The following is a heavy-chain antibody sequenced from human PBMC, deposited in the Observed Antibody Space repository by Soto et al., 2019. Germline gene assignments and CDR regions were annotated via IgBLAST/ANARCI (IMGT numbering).Heavy chain of an antibody. CDR3: ARGPYSSGWYVVDY. D-gene: IGHD6-19*01. CDR2: PYSSGNT. CDR1: GASISAYA. J-gene: IGHJ4*02. V-gene: IGHV4-4*07. Sequence: SETLSLTCTVSGASISAYAWSWIRQPAGKGLEWIGRPYSSGNTNYNPSFKSRLTMSADTSKNQFSLKLSSVTAADTAVYYCARGPYSSGWYVVDYWGQGTLVTVSS.